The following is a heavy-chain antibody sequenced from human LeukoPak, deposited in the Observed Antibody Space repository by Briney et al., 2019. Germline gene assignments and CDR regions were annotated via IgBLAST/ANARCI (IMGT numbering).Heavy chain of an antibody. Sequence: ASETLSLTCAVYGGSLSGYYWNWIRQPPGKGLEWIGEINHSGSTNYNPSLKSRVTISVDTSKNQFSLKLSSVTAADTAVYYCARGNYDYVWGSYRYYRGFDYWGQGTLVTVSS. V-gene: IGHV4-34*01. D-gene: IGHD3-16*02. J-gene: IGHJ4*02. CDR3: ARGNYDYVWGSYRYYRGFDY. CDR1: GGSLSGYY. CDR2: INHSGST.